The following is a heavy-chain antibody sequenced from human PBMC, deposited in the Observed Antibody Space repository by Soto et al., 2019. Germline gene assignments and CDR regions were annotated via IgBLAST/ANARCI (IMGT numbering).Heavy chain of an antibody. CDR2: ISGSGGST. J-gene: IGHJ4*02. V-gene: IGHV3-23*01. CDR1: GFTFSSYA. Sequence: EVQLLESGGGLVQPGGSLRLSCAASGFTFSSYAMSWVRQALGKGLEWVSAISGSGGSTYYADSVKGRFTISRDNSKNTLYLQMNSLRAEDTAVYYCAKELGYCSGGSCYNFDYWGQGTLVTVSS. CDR3: AKELGYCSGGSCYNFDY. D-gene: IGHD2-15*01.